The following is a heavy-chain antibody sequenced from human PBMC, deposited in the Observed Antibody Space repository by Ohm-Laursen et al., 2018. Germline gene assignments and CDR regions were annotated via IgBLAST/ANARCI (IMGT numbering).Heavy chain of an antibody. CDR3: ARESIAPFF. CDR1: GFTFDDYA. D-gene: IGHD2/OR15-2a*01. CDR2: IKHDGSEK. J-gene: IGHJ4*02. V-gene: IGHV3-7*01. Sequence: SLRLSCSASGFTFDDYAMHWVRQAPAKGLEWVANIKHDGSEKYYVDSVKGRFTISRDNAKNSLYLQMDSLRVEDTAVYFCARESIAPFFWGQGTLVTVSS.